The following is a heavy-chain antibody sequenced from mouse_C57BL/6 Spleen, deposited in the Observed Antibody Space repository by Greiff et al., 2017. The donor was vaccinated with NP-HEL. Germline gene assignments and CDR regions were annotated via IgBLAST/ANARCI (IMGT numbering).Heavy chain of an antibody. Sequence: VQLQQSGAELVRPGASVKLSCTASGFNIKDDYMHWVKQRPEQGLEWIGWIDPENGDTEYASKFQGKATITADTSSNTAYLQLSSLTSEDTAVYYCTHGNSIAYWGQGTLVTVSA. D-gene: IGHD2-1*01. CDR1: GFNIKDDY. CDR2: IDPENGDT. J-gene: IGHJ3*01. V-gene: IGHV14-4*01. CDR3: THGNSIAY.